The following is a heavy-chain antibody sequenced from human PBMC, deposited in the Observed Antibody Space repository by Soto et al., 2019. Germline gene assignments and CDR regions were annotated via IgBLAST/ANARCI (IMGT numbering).Heavy chain of an antibody. V-gene: IGHV3-23*01. J-gene: IGHJ4*02. D-gene: IGHD1-26*01. CDR2: ITRADST. CDR3: AKALVGEVGATDY. CDR1: GFTFSNYA. Sequence: GGSLRLSCTASGFTFSNYAMSWVRQAPGKGLEWVSAITRADSTYYADSVKGRFTISRDNSRNTLYLQMNSLGAEDAALYYCAKALVGEVGATDYWGQGTLVTVSS.